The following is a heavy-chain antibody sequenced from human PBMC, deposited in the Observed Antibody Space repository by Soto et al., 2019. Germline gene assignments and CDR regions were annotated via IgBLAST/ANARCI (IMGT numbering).Heavy chain of an antibody. D-gene: IGHD3-10*01. V-gene: IGHV1-8*01. CDR1: GYTFTSYD. Sequence: QVQLVQSGAEVKKPGASVKVSCKASGYTFTSYDINWVRQATGQGLEWMGWMNPNSGNTGYAQKFQGRVTMTRNTSISTAYMELSSLRSEDTAVYYCASSSFGELVDADWFDPWGQGTLVTVSS. J-gene: IGHJ5*02. CDR3: ASSSFGELVDADWFDP. CDR2: MNPNSGNT.